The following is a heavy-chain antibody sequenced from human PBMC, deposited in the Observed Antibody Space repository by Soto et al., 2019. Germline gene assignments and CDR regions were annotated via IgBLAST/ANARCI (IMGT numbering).Heavy chain of an antibody. CDR1: GYNFAAFW. V-gene: IGHV5-10-1*01. J-gene: IGHJ5*01. Sequence: GESLKISCKASGYNFAAFWIHWVRQMPGKGLEWLGKIDPSDSYTNYSPSFEGHVTISTDNSIATAYLQWSSLRASDTALYFCARVHKNWFDSWAQGTMVTVSS. CDR3: ARVHKNWFDS. CDR2: IDPSDSYT.